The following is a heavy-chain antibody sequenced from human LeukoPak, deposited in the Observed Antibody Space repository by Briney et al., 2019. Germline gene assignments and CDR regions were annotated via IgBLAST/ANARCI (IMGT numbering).Heavy chain of an antibody. CDR2: ISWNSGSI. V-gene: IGHV3-9*03. J-gene: IGHJ3*02. D-gene: IGHD2-21*02. CDR3: AKGSANCGGDCYSGDAFDI. Sequence: GRSLRLSCAASGFTFDDHAMHWVRQAPGKGLEWVSGISWNSGSIGYADSVKGRFTISRDNAKNSLYLQMNSLRAEDMALYYCAKGSANCGGDCYSGDAFDIWGQGTMVTVSS. CDR1: GFTFDDHA.